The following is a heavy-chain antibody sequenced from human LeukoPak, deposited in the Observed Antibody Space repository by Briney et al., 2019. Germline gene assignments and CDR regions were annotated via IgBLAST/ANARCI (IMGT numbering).Heavy chain of an antibody. D-gene: IGHD3-9*01. J-gene: IGHJ3*02. CDR3: ASRLSLNYDILTGYYNDDAFDI. CDR2: MNPNSGNT. V-gene: IGHV1-8*01. CDR1: GYTFTSYD. Sequence: ASVKVSCKASGYTFTSYDINWVRQATGQGLEWMGWMNPNSGNTGYAQKFQGRVTMTRNTSISTAYMELSSLRSEDTAVYYCASRLSLNYDILTGYYNDDAFDIWGQGTMVTVSS.